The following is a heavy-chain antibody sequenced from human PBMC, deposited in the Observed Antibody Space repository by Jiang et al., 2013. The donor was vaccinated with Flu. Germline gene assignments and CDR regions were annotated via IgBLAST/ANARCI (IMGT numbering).Heavy chain of an antibody. Sequence: FTSYWIGWVRQMPGKGLEWMGIIYPGDSDTRYSPSFQGQVTISADKSISTAYLQWSSLKASDTAMYYCARMISGSSSHAFDIWGQGTMVTVSS. CDR1: FTSYW. CDR2: IYPGDSDT. D-gene: IGHD6-13*01. CDR3: ARMISGSSSHAFDI. V-gene: IGHV5-51*01. J-gene: IGHJ3*02.